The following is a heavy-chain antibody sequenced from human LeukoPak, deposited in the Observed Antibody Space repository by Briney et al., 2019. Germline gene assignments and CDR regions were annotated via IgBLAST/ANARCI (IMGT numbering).Heavy chain of an antibody. D-gene: IGHD6-13*01. V-gene: IGHV3-7*01. Sequence: PGGSLRLSCAASGFTFSSYWMSWVRQAPGKGLKWVANIKQDGSEKYYVDSVKGRFTISRDNAKNSLYLQMNSLRAEDTAVYYCARAGYSSSWYEDYWGQGTLVTVSS. CDR2: IKQDGSEK. J-gene: IGHJ4*02. CDR1: GFTFSSYW. CDR3: ARAGYSSSWYEDY.